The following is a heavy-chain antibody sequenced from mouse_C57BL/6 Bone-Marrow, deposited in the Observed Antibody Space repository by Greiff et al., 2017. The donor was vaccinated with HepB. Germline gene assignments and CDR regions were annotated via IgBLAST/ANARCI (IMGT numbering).Heavy chain of an antibody. Sequence: QVQLQQPGAELVKPGASVKMSCKASGHTFTSYWITWVKQRPGQGLEWIGDIYPGSGSTNYNEKFKSKATLTVDTSASTAYMQLSSLTSEDSAVYYCARGGTTVVVDYWGQGTTLTVSS. CDR2: IYPGSGST. D-gene: IGHD1-1*01. J-gene: IGHJ2*01. CDR1: GHTFTSYW. CDR3: ARGGTTVVVDY. V-gene: IGHV1-55*01.